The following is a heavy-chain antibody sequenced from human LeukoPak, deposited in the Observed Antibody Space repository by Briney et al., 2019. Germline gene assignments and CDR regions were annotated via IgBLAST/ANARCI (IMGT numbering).Heavy chain of an antibody. V-gene: IGHV1-18*01. CDR3: ARGSFPADDILTGPFDN. Sequence: ASVKVSCKASGYTFTSYGISWVRQAPGQGLEWMGWISSYNGNTNYAQKLQGRATMTTDTSTSTAYMELRSLRSDDTAVYYCARGSFPADDILTGPFDNWGQGTLVTVSS. CDR2: ISSYNGNT. D-gene: IGHD3-9*01. CDR1: GYTFTSYG. J-gene: IGHJ4*02.